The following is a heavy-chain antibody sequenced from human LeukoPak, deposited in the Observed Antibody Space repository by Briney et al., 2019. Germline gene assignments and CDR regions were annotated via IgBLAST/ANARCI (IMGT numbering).Heavy chain of an antibody. Sequence: ASVKVSCKASGFTFTDYYIQWVRQAPGQGLEWMGWINPNNGDTKYAQKFQGLVTMSRDTSISTAYMELRSLRSDDTAVYYCARDGHSQDYYDSSGQNWFDPWGQGTLVTVSS. V-gene: IGHV1-2*02. J-gene: IGHJ5*02. CDR3: ARDGHSQDYYDSSGQNWFDP. CDR1: GFTFTDYY. D-gene: IGHD3-22*01. CDR2: INPNNGDT.